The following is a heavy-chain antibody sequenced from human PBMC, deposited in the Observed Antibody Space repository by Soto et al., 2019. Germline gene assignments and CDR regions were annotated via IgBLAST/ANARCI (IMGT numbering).Heavy chain of an antibody. V-gene: IGHV4-61*01. D-gene: IGHD5-12*01. Sequence: SETLSLTCTVSGGSVSTGSFHWGWDRQPPGKGLEWIGCVIFSGSTFYNPSLKSRVAVSGDTTKNQFSLKLSSVTAADTAVYYCARAPRYPIVATITYFDYWGQGTLVTVSS. CDR1: GGSVSTGSFH. CDR2: VIFSGST. J-gene: IGHJ4*02. CDR3: ARAPRYPIVATITYFDY.